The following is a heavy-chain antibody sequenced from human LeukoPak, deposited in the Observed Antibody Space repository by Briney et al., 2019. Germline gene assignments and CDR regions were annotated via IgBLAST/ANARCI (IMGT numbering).Heavy chain of an antibody. CDR3: ARDHRGRNYCYGMDV. CDR1: GFTFSSYA. D-gene: IGHD1-14*01. CDR2: ISGSGGST. Sequence: GGSLRLSCAASGFTFSSYAMSWVRQAPGKGLEWVSAISGSGGSTYYADSVKGRFTISRDNSKNTLYLQMNSLRAGDTAVYYCARDHRGRNYCYGMDVWGQGTTVTVSS. J-gene: IGHJ6*02. V-gene: IGHV3-23*01.